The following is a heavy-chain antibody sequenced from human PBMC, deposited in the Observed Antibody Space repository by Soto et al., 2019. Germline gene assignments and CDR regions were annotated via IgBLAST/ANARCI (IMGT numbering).Heavy chain of an antibody. J-gene: IGHJ3*02. D-gene: IGHD6-13*01. CDR3: AIDRSRTGIGDTFDI. Sequence: GGSLRLSCAASGFTFSSYGMHWVRQVPEKGLEWVSGIKDSGSITYYADSVKGRFTISRDNSMDTLYLQMNSLRAEDTAVYYCAIDRSRTGIGDTFDIWGQGTMVTVSS. CDR2: IKDSGSIT. V-gene: IGHV3-74*01. CDR1: GFTFSSYG.